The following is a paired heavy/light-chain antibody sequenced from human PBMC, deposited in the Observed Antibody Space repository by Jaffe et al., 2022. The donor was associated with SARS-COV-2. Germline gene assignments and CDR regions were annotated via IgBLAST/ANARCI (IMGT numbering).Heavy chain of an antibody. J-gene: IGHJ4*02. Sequence: EVQLLQSGGGLVQPGGSLRLSCEASGFSFNNDAMNWVRQAPGKGLEWVSTISGSGGSTYYAYSVKGRFTISRDNFKNTLFLQMNSLRAEDTALYYCAKSGGILPFRTQNFDYWGQGTLVTVSS. V-gene: IGHV3-23*01. CDR1: GFSFNNDA. CDR3: AKSGGILPFRTQNFDY. D-gene: IGHD2-2*01. CDR2: ISGSGGST.
Light chain of an antibody. V-gene: IGKV1-9*01. CDR2: VAS. CDR1: QGISSY. CDR3: QQLNSYPFT. Sequence: DIQLTQSPSFLSASVGDRVTITCRASQGISSYLAWYQQEPGKAPKLLIYVASTLQTGVPSRFSGSGSGTEFTLTISSLQPEDFATYYCQQLNSYPFTFGPGTKVDIK. J-gene: IGKJ3*01.